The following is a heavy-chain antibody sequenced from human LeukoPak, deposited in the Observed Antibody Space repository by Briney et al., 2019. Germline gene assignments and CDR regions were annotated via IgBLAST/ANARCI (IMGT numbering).Heavy chain of an antibody. CDR2: INSDGETT. J-gene: IGHJ4*02. V-gene: IGHV3-74*01. CDR1: AFTFSSYR. D-gene: IGHD3-22*01. Sequence: GGCLRLSCEASAFTFSSYRMHWVRQAPGKGLVWVSRINSDGETTIYADSVKGRFTISRDNAKNTLYLQMNSLRAEDTAVYYCEREGYYDSSGYSIRFSYWGQGTLVTVSS. CDR3: EREGYYDSSGYSIRFSY.